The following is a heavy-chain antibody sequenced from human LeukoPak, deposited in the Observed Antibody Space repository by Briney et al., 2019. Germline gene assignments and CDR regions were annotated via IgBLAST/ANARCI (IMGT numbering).Heavy chain of an antibody. CDR3: AKDYYYDSSRGSYYFDY. D-gene: IGHD3-22*01. J-gene: IGHJ4*02. CDR1: GFTFRSYE. V-gene: IGHV3-48*03. Sequence: GGSLRLSCAASGFTFRSYEMSWVRQAPGKGLEWVSSISSTGNTIYYADSVKGRFTISRDNSKNTLYLQMNSLRAEDTAVYYCAKDYYYDSSRGSYYFDYWGQGTLVTVSS. CDR2: ISSTGNTI.